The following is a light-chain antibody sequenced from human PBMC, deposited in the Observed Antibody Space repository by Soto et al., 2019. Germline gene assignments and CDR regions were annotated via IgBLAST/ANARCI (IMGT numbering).Light chain of an antibody. V-gene: IGKV3-15*01. J-gene: IGKJ1*01. Sequence: EIVMTQSPATLSVSPGERATLSCRASQSVSSNLAWHQQKPGQAPRLLIYGASTRATGIPARFSGSGSGTEFTLTISSLQSEDFAVYYCQQYNNWPPRAWTFGQGTKVEIK. CDR2: GAS. CDR1: QSVSSN. CDR3: QQYNNWPPRAWT.